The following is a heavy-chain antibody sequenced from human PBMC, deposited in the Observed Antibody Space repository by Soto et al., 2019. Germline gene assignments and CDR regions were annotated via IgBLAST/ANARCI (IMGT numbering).Heavy chain of an antibody. Sequence: PGGSLRLSCAASGFTFSDYSMNWVRQAPGKGLEWVAFIDPSGTTTDYRGSVKGRFTISKDKSMKTVYLQMNSLRVEDAAVYYCTKDRVPDGIYSFDYWGQGALVTVSS. J-gene: IGHJ4*02. V-gene: IGHV3-23*03. D-gene: IGHD2-15*01. CDR2: IDPSGTTT. CDR3: TKDRVPDGIYSFDY. CDR1: GFTFSDYS.